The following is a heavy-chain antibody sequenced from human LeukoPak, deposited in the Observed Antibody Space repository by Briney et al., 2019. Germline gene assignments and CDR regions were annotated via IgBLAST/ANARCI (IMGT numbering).Heavy chain of an antibody. CDR3: ATAFPYCSSTSCHDY. V-gene: IGHV1-24*01. CDR2: FDPEDGET. D-gene: IGHD2-2*01. CDR1: GYTLTELS. J-gene: IGHJ4*02. Sequence: ASVKVSCKVSGYTLTELSMHWVRQAPGKGLEWMGGFDPEDGETIYAQKFQGRVTMTEDTSTDTAYMELSSLRSEDTAVYYCATAFPYCSSTSCHDYWGQGTLVTVSS.